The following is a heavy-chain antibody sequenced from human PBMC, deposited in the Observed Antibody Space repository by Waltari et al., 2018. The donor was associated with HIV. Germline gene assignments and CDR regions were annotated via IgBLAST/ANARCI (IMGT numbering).Heavy chain of an antibody. CDR1: GGSISSSSYY. Sequence: QLQLQESGPGLVKPSATLSLTCTVSGGSISSSSYYWGWTRQPPGKGLEWMWSIYYSGSTYYNPSLKSRVTISVDTSKNQFSLKLSSVTAADTAVYYCARHPVVVVAARQYNWFDPWGQGTLVTVSS. V-gene: IGHV4-39*01. CDR3: ARHPVVVVAARQYNWFDP. D-gene: IGHD2-15*01. CDR2: IYYSGST. J-gene: IGHJ5*02.